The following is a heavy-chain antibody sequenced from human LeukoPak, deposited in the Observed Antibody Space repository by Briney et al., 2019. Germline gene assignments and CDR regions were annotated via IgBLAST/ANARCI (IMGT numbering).Heavy chain of an antibody. D-gene: IGHD1-26*01. V-gene: IGHV3-73*01. Sequence: GGSLRLSCAASGFTLSDSAIHWVRQASGKGLEWVGLIDRPAKSYATAYGASVGGRFTIPRDDSKNTAYLQMDSLKTEDTALYYCTRDRGTYNWLDPWGQGTLVTVSS. CDR3: TRDRGTYNWLDP. CDR1: GFTLSDSA. J-gene: IGHJ5*02. CDR2: IDRPAKSYAT.